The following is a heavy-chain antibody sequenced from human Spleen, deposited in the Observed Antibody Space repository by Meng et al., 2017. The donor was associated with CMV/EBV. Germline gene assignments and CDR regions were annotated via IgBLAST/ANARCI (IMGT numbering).Heavy chain of an antibody. CDR3: ARAGVKRNYYGSGSYCWFDP. Sequence: SSSLWTWVRQVPGKGLEWIGEIYHSGSTNYNPSLKSRVTISVDKFKNQFSLKLSSVTAADTAVYYCARAGVKRNYYGSGSYCWFDPWGQGTLVTVSS. D-gene: IGHD3-10*01. V-gene: IGHV4-4*02. CDR2: IYHSGST. J-gene: IGHJ5*02. CDR1: SSSL.